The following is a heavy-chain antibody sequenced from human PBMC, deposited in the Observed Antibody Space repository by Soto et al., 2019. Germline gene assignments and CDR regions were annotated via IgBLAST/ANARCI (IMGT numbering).Heavy chain of an antibody. Sequence: EVQLLESGGGLVQPGGSLRLSCAASGFTFSSYGMSWVRQAPGKGLEWVSGISGGGGTTYYAVSVKGRFTIYRDNSKNTIYLQMNSLRVEDTAIYFWAKYAGYSSGWLDHWGQGTLVTVSS. CDR2: ISGGGGTT. V-gene: IGHV3-23*01. CDR3: AKYAGYSSGWLDH. CDR1: GFTFSSYG. J-gene: IGHJ5*02. D-gene: IGHD5-18*01.